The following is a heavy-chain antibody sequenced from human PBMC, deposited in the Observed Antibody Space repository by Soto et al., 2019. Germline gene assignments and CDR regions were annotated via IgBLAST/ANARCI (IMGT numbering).Heavy chain of an antibody. V-gene: IGHV1-46*01. J-gene: IGHJ3*02. CDR2: IDTRGGSA. CDR1: GYTFTRYN. CDR3: ARDLPRDLVRGSFDI. D-gene: IGHD2-8*01. Sequence: QAQLVQSGAEVKKPGASANISCKASGYTFTRYNIHWVRQAPGQGLEWMGIIDTRGGSADYTQRCQGRVTMTSDTSTRTVYMELSSLGSEDTAVYYCARDLPRDLVRGSFDIWGQGTLVTVSS.